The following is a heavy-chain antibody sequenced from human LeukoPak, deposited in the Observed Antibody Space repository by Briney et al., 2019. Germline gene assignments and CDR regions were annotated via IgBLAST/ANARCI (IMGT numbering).Heavy chain of an antibody. Sequence: GGSLRLSCAASGFTFSNAWMSWVRQAPGKGLEWVGRIKSKTDGGTTDYGAHVKGRFTVSRDDSKNTLYLQMNSLKTEDTAVYYCTTVLWFGELRYWGQGTLVTVSS. CDR1: GFTFSNAW. CDR2: IKSKTDGGTT. CDR3: TTVLWFGELRY. J-gene: IGHJ4*02. V-gene: IGHV3-15*01. D-gene: IGHD3-10*01.